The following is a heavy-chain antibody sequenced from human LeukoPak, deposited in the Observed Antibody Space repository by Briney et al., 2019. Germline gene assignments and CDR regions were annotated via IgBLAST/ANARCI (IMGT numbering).Heavy chain of an antibody. V-gene: IGHV4-4*07. Sequence: SEALSLTCTVSGGSISSYYWSWIRQPAGKGLEWIGRILTSGSTNYNPSHKSRVTMSVDTSKNQFSLKLSSVTAADMAVYYCAATVAGSKHFDYWGQGSLVTVSS. CDR2: ILTSGST. CDR1: GGSISSYY. J-gene: IGHJ4*02. D-gene: IGHD6-19*01. CDR3: AATVAGSKHFDY.